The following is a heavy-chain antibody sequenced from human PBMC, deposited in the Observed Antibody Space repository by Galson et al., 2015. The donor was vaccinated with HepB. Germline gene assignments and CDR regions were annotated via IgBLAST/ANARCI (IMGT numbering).Heavy chain of an antibody. CDR2: IYPGDSDT. CDR3: ARGRRRSVVAAPEFDY. V-gene: IGHV5-51*01. J-gene: IGHJ4*02. Sequence: QSGAEVKKPGESLKISCKGSGYSFTSYWIGWVRQMPGKGLEWMGIIYPGDSDTRYSPSFQGQVTISADKSISTAYLQWSSLKASDTAMYYCARGRRRSVVAAPEFDYWGQGTLVTVSS. CDR1: GYSFTSYW. D-gene: IGHD2-15*01.